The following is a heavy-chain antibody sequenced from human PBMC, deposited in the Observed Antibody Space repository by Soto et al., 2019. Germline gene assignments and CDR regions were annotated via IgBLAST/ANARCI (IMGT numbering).Heavy chain of an antibody. V-gene: IGHV4-39*01. J-gene: IGHJ4*02. CDR3: ARLSSSLGAKVPAAPYYFDY. CDR1: GGSISSSRYF. D-gene: IGHD2-2*01. Sequence: SETLSLTCTVSGGSISSSRYFWGWIRQPPGMGLEWIGSIFYTGSTYYSPSLQSRVTISVDTSKNQFSLELTSVTAADTAVFFCARLSSSLGAKVPAAPYYFDYSGQGTLVTVSS. CDR2: IFYTGST.